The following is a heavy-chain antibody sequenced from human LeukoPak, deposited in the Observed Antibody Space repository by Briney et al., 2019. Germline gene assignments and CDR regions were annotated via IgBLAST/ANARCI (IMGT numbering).Heavy chain of an antibody. V-gene: IGHV3-9*01. J-gene: IGHJ5*02. CDR3: AKDIYGSGSYYRGGFDP. D-gene: IGHD3-10*01. CDR2: ISWNSGSI. Sequence: PGGSLRLSCAASGFTFDDYAMHWVRQAPGKGVEWVSGISWNSGSIGYADSVKGRFTISRDNAKNSLYLQMNSLRAEDTALYYCAKDIYGSGSYYRGGFDPWGQGTLVTVSS. CDR1: GFTFDDYA.